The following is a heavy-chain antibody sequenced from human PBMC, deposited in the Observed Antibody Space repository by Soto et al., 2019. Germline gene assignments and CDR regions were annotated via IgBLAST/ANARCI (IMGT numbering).Heavy chain of an antibody. J-gene: IGHJ4*02. Sequence: EVQLLESGGGLVQPGGSLRLSCAASGFTFSSYAMRWVRQAPVKGLEWVSAISGSGGSTYYADSVKGRFTISRDNSKNTLYPQMNSLRAGDTAVYYCARRGSGSYYDYWGQGTVVTVSS. CDR2: ISGSGGST. CDR1: GFTFSSYA. V-gene: IGHV3-23*01. CDR3: ARRGSGSYYDY. D-gene: IGHD1-26*01.